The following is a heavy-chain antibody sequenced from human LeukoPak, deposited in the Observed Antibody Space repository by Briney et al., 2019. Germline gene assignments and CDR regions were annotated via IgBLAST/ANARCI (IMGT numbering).Heavy chain of an antibody. D-gene: IGHD2-2*01. J-gene: IGHJ4*02. CDR2: INPNSGGT. CDR3: ARGRIVVVPAAGGNNDY. CDR1: GYTFTGYY. Sequence: ASVKVSCKASGYTFTGYYMHWVRQAPGQGLEGMGWINPNSGGTNYAQKFQGRVTMTRDTSISTAYMELSRLRSDDTAVYYCARGRIVVVPAAGGNNDYWGQGTLVTVSS. V-gene: IGHV1-2*02.